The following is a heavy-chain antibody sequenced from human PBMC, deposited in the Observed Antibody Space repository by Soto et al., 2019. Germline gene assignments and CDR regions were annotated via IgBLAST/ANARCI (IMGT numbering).Heavy chain of an antibody. CDR2: ISSSSSTI. D-gene: IGHD6-13*01. Sequence: GGSLRLSCAASGFTFSSYSMNWVRQAPGKGLEWVSYISSSSSTIYYADSVKGRFTISRDNAKNSLYLQMNSLRAEDTAVYYCASEHRIAAAGKGRFDPWGQGTLVTVSS. CDR3: ASEHRIAAAGKGRFDP. V-gene: IGHV3-48*01. CDR1: GFTFSSYS. J-gene: IGHJ5*02.